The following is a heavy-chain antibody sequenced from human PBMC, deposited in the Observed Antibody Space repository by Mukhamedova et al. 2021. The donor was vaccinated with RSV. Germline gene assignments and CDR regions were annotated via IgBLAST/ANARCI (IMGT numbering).Heavy chain of an antibody. Sequence: MSWVRQAPGKGLEWVSAISNSGDKTYYADSVKGRFTISRDNSKNTLYLQMNSLRAEDTAVYFCAKYFWLELWGQGTQVTVSS. CDR2: ISNSGDKT. V-gene: IGHV3-23*01. CDR3: AKYFWLEL. D-gene: IGHD3-3*01. J-gene: IGHJ4*02.